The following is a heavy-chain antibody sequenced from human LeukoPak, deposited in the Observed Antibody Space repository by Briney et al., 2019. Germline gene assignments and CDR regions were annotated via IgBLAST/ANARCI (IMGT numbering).Heavy chain of an antibody. CDR1: GGSLISYY. Sequence: PSETLSLTCSVSGGSLISYYWSWLRQPPGKGLEGIGYIYYSGSNNYNPSLKSRVTVSVDSSKNQFSLKLTSVTAADTAVYYCVRDHVSPGLSNCFDPWGQGTLVTVSS. J-gene: IGHJ5*02. CDR3: VRDHVSPGLSNCFDP. V-gene: IGHV4-59*01. D-gene: IGHD3-16*01. CDR2: IYYSGSN.